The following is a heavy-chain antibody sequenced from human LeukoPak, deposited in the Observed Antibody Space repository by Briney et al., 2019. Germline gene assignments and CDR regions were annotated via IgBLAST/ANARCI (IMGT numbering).Heavy chain of an antibody. CDR1: GYMFANYG. V-gene: IGHV1-18*01. Sequence: ASVKVSCKASGYMFANYGINWVRQAPGQGLEWMGWISADKGNTKYAQRFQGRVTMTTDTSTTTAYMELRSLRSDDTAVYHCARDMAPGAGNHYGMDVWGQGTTVTVSS. CDR3: ARDMAPGAGNHYGMDV. D-gene: IGHD1-1*01. CDR2: ISADKGNT. J-gene: IGHJ6*02.